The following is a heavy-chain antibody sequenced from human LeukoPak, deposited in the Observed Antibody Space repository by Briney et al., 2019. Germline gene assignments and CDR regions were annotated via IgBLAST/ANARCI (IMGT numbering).Heavy chain of an antibody. CDR1: GFKFSDSG. V-gene: IGHV3-30*02. CDR3: AKDWVRVLIRSGGY. D-gene: IGHD3-3*01. J-gene: IGHJ4*01. CDR2: IRYDGTNK. Sequence: GGSLRLSCEASGFKFSDSGMNWVRQAPGKGLEWVAFIRYDGTNKHYADSVKGRFSIFRDNSKNILYLQMNSLTTEDTGVYYCAKDWVRVLIRSGGYWGHGTLVTVSP.